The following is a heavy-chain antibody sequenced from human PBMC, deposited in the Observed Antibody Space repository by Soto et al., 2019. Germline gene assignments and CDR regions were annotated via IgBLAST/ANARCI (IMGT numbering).Heavy chain of an antibody. CDR1: GYTFTSYD. Sequence: ASVKVSCKASGYTFTSYDINWVRQATGQGLEWMGWMNPNSGNTGYAQKFQGRVTMTRNTSISTAYMELSSLRSEDTAVYYCSRERGIAARPDSFDIWGQGTMVTGSS. J-gene: IGHJ3*02. D-gene: IGHD6-6*01. CDR2: MNPNSGNT. V-gene: IGHV1-8*01. CDR3: SRERGIAARPDSFDI.